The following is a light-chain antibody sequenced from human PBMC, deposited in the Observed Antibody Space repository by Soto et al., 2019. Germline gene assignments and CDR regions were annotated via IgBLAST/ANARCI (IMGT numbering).Light chain of an antibody. V-gene: IGKV3-20*01. J-gene: IGKJ1*01. CDR3: QQYGSSPRT. CDR2: GAS. CDR1: QSVSSSY. Sequence: DIVLTQSPDTLSFSPGERATLSCRSSQSVSSSYLAWYQQKPGQAPRLLIYGASSRATGIPDRFSGSGSGTDFTLTISRLEPEDFAVYYCQQYGSSPRTFGQGTTVDIK.